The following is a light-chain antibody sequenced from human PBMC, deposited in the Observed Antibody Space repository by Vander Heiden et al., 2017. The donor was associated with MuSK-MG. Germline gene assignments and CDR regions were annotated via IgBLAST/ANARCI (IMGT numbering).Light chain of an antibody. CDR1: HDISNY. Sequence: DIQMTQSPSSLSASVGDRVTITCQASHDISNYLNWYQKKPGEAPKLLIYEASRLKTGVPSRFSGSGSGTHFTLTISSLQPGDVADYYWQQDDDLHSFGGGTKVDIK. J-gene: IGKJ4*01. V-gene: IGKV1-33*01. CDR2: EAS. CDR3: QQDDDLHS.